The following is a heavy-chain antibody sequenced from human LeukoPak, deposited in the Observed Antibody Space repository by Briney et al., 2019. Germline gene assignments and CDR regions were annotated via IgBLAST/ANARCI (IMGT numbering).Heavy chain of an antibody. CDR1: GFTFSNYW. D-gene: IGHD2-2*01. CDR2: IKHYGSEK. J-gene: IGHJ4*02. Sequence: GGSLRLSCAASGFTFSNYWMSWVRQAPGKGLEWVANIKHYGSEKYYVDSVKGRFTISRDNAKNLLYLQMNSLRAEDTAVYYCAQVDDCSSTSCYRLGYYFDYWGQGTLVTVSP. V-gene: IGHV3-7*01. CDR3: AQVDDCSSTSCYRLGYYFDY.